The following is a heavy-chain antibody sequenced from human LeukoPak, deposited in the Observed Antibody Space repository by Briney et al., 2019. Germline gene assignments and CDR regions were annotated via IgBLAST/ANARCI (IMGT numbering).Heavy chain of an antibody. D-gene: IGHD7-27*01. Sequence: GRSLRLPCAASGFTFSSYGMHWVRQAPGKGLEWVALISYDGSDKYYADSLKGRFTISRDTSKNTLYLQMNSLRAEDTAVYYCAKTGAGYYYMDVWGKGTTVTVSS. CDR2: ISYDGSDK. CDR1: GFTFSSYG. CDR3: AKTGAGYYYMDV. J-gene: IGHJ6*03. V-gene: IGHV3-30*18.